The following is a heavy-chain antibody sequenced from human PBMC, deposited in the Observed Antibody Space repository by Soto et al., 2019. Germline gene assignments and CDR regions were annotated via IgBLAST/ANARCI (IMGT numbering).Heavy chain of an antibody. J-gene: IGHJ4*02. CDR1: GYIFKNYA. Sequence: QVQLVQSGAEVKETGSSVKVSCKSSGYIFKNYAVTWLRQAPGQGLEWMGGIIPVFGTPDYSQKFRGRVTITADESTSTVYMELRSLTSEDTAVYYCATHLYDFVLGSYRHWGQGTLVTVSS. CDR3: ATHLYDFVLGSYRH. CDR2: IIPVFGTP. D-gene: IGHD3-16*02. V-gene: IGHV1-69*01.